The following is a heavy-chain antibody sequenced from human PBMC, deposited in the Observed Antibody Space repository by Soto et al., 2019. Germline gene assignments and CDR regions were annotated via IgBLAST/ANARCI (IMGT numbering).Heavy chain of an antibody. Sequence: PGGSLRLSCVASGFTFSDYYMSWIRQAPGKGLEWLSYISGGGGSTIYYADSVKGRFTISRDNAKNSLYLQMSSLRAEDTAIYYCARQRDYYDSSGLDYWGQGTVVTVSS. J-gene: IGHJ4*02. V-gene: IGHV3-11*01. CDR2: ISGGGGSTI. D-gene: IGHD3-22*01. CDR3: ARQRDYYDSSGLDY. CDR1: GFTFSDYY.